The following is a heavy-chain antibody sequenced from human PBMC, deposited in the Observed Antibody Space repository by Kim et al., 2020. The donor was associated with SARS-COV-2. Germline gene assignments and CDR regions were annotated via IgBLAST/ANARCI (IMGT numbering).Heavy chain of an antibody. CDR1: GFTFSSYA. CDR2: ISYDGSNK. CDR3: ARDCESIAARPWKDYYYGMDV. D-gene: IGHD6-6*01. J-gene: IGHJ6*02. V-gene: IGHV3-30*04. Sequence: GGSLRLSCAASGFTFSSYAMHWVRQAPGKGLEWVAVISYDGSNKYYVDSVKGRFTISRDNSKNTLYLQMNSLRAEDTAVYYCARDCESIAARPWKDYYYGMDVWGQGTTVTVSS.